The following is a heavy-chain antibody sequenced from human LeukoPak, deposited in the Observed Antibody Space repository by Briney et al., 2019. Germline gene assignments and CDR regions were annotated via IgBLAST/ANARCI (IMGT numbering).Heavy chain of an antibody. V-gene: IGHV3-74*01. CDR1: GFTFSTYW. Sequence: TGGSLRLSCAASGFTFSTYWMHWVRQAPGKGLLWVSRISSGGSSTSYADSVKGRFTISRDNARNTLYLQMSSLRAEDTAVYYCARAPGGGATVSFDYWGQGTLVTVSS. CDR3: ARAPGGGATVSFDY. D-gene: IGHD1-26*01. J-gene: IGHJ4*02. CDR2: ISSGGSST.